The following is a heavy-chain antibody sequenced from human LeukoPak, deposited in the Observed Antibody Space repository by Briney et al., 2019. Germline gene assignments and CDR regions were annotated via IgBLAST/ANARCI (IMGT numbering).Heavy chain of an antibody. CDR3: AREESIGSYQFLHDY. D-gene: IGHD1-26*01. V-gene: IGHV1-18*01. CDR1: GYTFTSYG. Sequence: ASVKVSCKASGYTFTSYGISWVRQAPGRGLEWMGWISTYNDNTVYAQKFQGRVTMTTDTSTSTAYMEVRSLRSDDTAVYYCAREESIGSYQFLHDYWGQGTLVTVSS. J-gene: IGHJ4*02. CDR2: ISTYNDNT.